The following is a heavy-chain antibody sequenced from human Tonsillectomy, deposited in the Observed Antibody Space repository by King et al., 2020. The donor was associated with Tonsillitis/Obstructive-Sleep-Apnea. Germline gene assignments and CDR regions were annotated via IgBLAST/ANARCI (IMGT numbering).Heavy chain of an antibody. V-gene: IGHV4-39*01. CDR3: ARHVSVTTVVKYYFDY. Sequence: QLQESGPGLVKPSETMSLTCTVSGDSMSSSGYYWGWIRQPPGKGLEWLGRIYYSGSTLYNPSLKSPVTISVDTSKNQFSLKLSSVTAADTAVYYCARHVSVTTVVKYYFDYWGQGTLVTVSS. J-gene: IGHJ4*02. CDR2: IYYSGST. CDR1: GDSMSSSGYY. D-gene: IGHD4-23*01.